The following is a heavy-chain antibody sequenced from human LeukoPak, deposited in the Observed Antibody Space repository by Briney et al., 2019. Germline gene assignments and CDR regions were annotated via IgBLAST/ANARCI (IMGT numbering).Heavy chain of an antibody. J-gene: IGHJ5*01. Sequence: PSETLSLTCTVSGGSISSSSFYWGWIRQPPGKGLEWIGSIFYSGSTYYTPSLQSRVTMSLDTSKSQFSLSLTSVTAADTAVYYCARQIAVVEPTDPNWFDSWGQGTLVTVSS. D-gene: IGHD2-21*01. CDR3: ARQIAVVEPTDPNWFDS. V-gene: IGHV4-39*07. CDR1: GGSISSSSFY. CDR2: IFYSGST.